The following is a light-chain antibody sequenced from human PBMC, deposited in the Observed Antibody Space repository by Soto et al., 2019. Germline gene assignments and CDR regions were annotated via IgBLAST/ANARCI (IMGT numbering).Light chain of an antibody. CDR2: EAT. CDR3: SSYAGSNTVI. CDR1: TSDVAIYNL. J-gene: IGLJ2*01. V-gene: IGLV2-23*01. Sequence: QSALTQPASVSGSPGQSITISCTATTSDVAIYNLVSWCQQHPGKAPKLMIYEATKRPSGVSNRFFGSKSGNTTSLTISGLQIEDEGDYYCSSYAGSNTVIFGGGTKVTVL.